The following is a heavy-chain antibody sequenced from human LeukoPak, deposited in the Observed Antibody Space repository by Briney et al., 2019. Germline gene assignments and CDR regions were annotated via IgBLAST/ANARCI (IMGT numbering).Heavy chain of an antibody. CDR1: GYTFTTYD. D-gene: IGHD5-12*01. J-gene: IGHJ4*02. CDR3: ARAVIVATIQFDY. Sequence: GASVKVSCKASGYTFTTYDINGVGQAGGQGLEWMGWMNPNRGNTGYAQKFQGRVTGNRDNSTSKAYMEMSSLRSEDTAVYYCARAVIVATIQFDYWGQGTLVTVSS. CDR2: MNPNRGNT. V-gene: IGHV1-8*01.